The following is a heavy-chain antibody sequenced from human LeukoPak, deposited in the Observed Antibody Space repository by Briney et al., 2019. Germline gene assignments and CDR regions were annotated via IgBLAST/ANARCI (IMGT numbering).Heavy chain of an antibody. Sequence: GRSLRLSCAASGFTFSSYGMHWVRQAPGKGLEWVAVIWYDGSNKYYADSVKGRFTISRDNSKNTLYLQMNSLRAEDTAVYYCAKGYCSSTSCYTGYYFYMDVWGKGTTVTVSS. J-gene: IGHJ6*03. D-gene: IGHD2-2*02. CDR2: IWYDGSNK. CDR3: AKGYCSSTSCYTGYYFYMDV. V-gene: IGHV3-33*06. CDR1: GFTFSSYG.